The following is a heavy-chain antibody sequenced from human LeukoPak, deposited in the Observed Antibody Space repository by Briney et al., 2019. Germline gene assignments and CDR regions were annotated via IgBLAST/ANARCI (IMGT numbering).Heavy chain of an antibody. Sequence: ASETLSLTCTVSGGSISSYYWSWVRQPPGKGLEWIGYMYSSGTTNYNPSLKSRVTISVDTSKNQFSLKLSSVTAADTAVYYCARYCGGDCSYNWSFDLWGRGTLVTVSS. CDR1: GGSISSYY. J-gene: IGHJ2*01. D-gene: IGHD2-21*02. CDR3: ARYCGGDCSYNWSFDL. CDR2: MYSSGTT. V-gene: IGHV4-59*01.